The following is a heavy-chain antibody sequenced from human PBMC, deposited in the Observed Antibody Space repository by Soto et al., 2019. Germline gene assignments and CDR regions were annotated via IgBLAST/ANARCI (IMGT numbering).Heavy chain of an antibody. V-gene: IGHV1-18*04. J-gene: IGHJ6*02. D-gene: IGHD6-6*01. CDR1: GYTFTSYP. Sequence: QVQLVQSGADVKKPGASVKVSCKASGYTFTSYPISWVRQAPGLGLEWMGWISPYTGNTNYAQEVQGRLSMTTDTSTNTAYMELRSLRSDDTAVYYCARHRVGVSVPRPVGMDVRGQGTTVTVSS. CDR3: ARHRVGVSVPRPVGMDV. CDR2: ISPYTGNT.